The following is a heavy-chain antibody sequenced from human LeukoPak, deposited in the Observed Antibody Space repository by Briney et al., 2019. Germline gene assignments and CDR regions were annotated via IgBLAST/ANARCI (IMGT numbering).Heavy chain of an antibody. CDR2: ISYDGSNK. Sequence: GGSLRLSCAASGFTFSSYSMNWVRQAPGKGLEWVAVISYDGSNKYYADSVKGRFTISRDNSKNTLYLQMNSLRAEDTAVYYCARAPVTMVRGVPHFDYWGQGTLVTVSS. CDR3: ARAPVTMVRGVPHFDY. V-gene: IGHV3-30*03. CDR1: GFTFSSYS. J-gene: IGHJ4*02. D-gene: IGHD3-10*01.